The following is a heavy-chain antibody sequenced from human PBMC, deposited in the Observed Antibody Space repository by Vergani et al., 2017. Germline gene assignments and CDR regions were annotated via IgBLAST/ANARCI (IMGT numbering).Heavy chain of an antibody. CDR3: AXVAYYYDSSGYPGAFDI. CDR1: GGTFSSYA. J-gene: IGHJ3*02. Sequence: QVQLVQSGAEVKKPGSSVKVSCKASGGTFSSYAISWVRQAPGQGLEWMGGIIPIFGTANYAQKFQGRVTITADESTSTAYMELSSLRSEDTAVYYCAXVAYYYDSSGYPGAFDIWGQGTMVTVSS. V-gene: IGHV1-69*01. CDR2: IIPIFGTA. D-gene: IGHD3-22*01.